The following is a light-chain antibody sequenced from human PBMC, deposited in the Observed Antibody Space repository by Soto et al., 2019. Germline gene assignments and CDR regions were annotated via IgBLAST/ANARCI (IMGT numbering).Light chain of an antibody. V-gene: IGKV1-39*01. CDR2: AAS. CDR1: KTISTD. Sequence: IQFTQSPSSLSASVGDRVTITCRASKTISTDLNWYHQKPGKATKVLIYAASSLQSGVPSRFSGSGSGTDFTLTISSLQPEDFAVYYCQQNYHTPPFTFGQGTKVDIK. J-gene: IGKJ2*01. CDR3: QQNYHTPPFT.